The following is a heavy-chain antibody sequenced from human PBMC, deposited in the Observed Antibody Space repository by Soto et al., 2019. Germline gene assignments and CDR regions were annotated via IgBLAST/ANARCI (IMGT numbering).Heavy chain of an antibody. CDR2: ISYDGSNK. J-gene: IGHJ4*02. D-gene: IGHD6-13*01. Sequence: PGGSLRLSCAASGFTFSSYAMHWVRQAPGKGLEWVAVISYDGSNKYYADSVKGRFTISRDNSKNTLYLLMNSLRAEDTAVYYCARDIGSWDYWGQGTLVTSPQ. CDR1: GFTFSSYA. V-gene: IGHV3-30-3*01. CDR3: ARDIGSWDY.